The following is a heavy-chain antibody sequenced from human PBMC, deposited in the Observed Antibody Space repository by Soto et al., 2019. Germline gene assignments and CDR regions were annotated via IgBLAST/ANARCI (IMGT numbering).Heavy chain of an antibody. CDR1: GYSFTSYW. CDR2: IYPGDSDT. J-gene: IGHJ5*02. Sequence: PGESLKISCKGSGYSFTSYWIGWVRQMPGKGLEWMGIIYPGDSDTRYSPSFQGQVTISRDNSKNTLYLQMNSLRAEDTAVYYCAKEIVVPHFDPWGQGTLVTVSS. CDR3: AKEIVVPHFDP. V-gene: IGHV5-51*01. D-gene: IGHD2-2*01.